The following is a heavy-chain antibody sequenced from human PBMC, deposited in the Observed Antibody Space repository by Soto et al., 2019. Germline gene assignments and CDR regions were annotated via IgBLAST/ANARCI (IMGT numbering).Heavy chain of an antibody. CDR3: ASGHDPYKVRY. Sequence: QVQLQASGPGLVKPSQTLSLTCTVSGGSISSGGTGSYWTWIRQLPGKGLECIGYINYTGNPYYNPFLKSGSTISIDTSETPLSLKLPSVTDADTAVYFCASGHDPYKVRYWGQGTLVTVSS. CDR1: GGSISSGGTGSY. J-gene: IGHJ4*02. V-gene: IGHV4-31*03. CDR2: INYTGNP. D-gene: IGHD1-1*01.